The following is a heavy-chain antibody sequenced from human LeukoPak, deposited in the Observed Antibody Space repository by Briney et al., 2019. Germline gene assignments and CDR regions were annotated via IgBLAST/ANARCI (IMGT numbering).Heavy chain of an antibody. V-gene: IGHV4-4*09. D-gene: IGHD1-26*01. Sequence: PSETLSLTCTVSGGSISGSYWSWIRQPPGQGLEWIAYIHSNGYTNYNPSLKSRVTISVDTSKNQFSLKLSSVTAADTAVYYCARQGSGSRAAFDYLGQGTLVTVSS. CDR1: GGSISGSY. CDR2: IHSNGYT. J-gene: IGHJ4*02. CDR3: ARQGSGSRAAFDY.